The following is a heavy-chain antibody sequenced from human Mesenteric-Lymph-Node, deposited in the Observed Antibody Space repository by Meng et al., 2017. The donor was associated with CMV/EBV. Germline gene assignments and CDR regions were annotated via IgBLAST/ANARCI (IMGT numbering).Heavy chain of an antibody. Sequence: GESLKISCAASGFTFSNAWMSWVRQAPGKGLEWVGRIKSKTDGGTTDYAAPVKGRFTISRDDSKNTLYLQMNSLKTEDTAVYYCTTARRSIVVVKYWYFDLWGRGTLVTVSS. CDR3: TTARRSIVVVKYWYFDL. V-gene: IGHV3-15*01. CDR2: IKSKTDGGTT. CDR1: GFTFSNAW. J-gene: IGHJ2*01. D-gene: IGHD2-21*01.